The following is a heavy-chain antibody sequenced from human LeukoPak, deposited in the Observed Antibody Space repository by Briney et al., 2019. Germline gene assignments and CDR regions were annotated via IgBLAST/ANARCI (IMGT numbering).Heavy chain of an antibody. CDR2: INPISGTA. CDR3: ARTAWLRAYYYYYLDL. CDR1: GGTFGSHV. J-gene: IGHJ6*03. D-gene: IGHD5-12*01. V-gene: IGHV1-69*05. Sequence: GASVTVSCKASGGTFGSHVITWVRQAPGQGLEWMGGINPISGTANYAQKFQGRLTITTDESTSTAYMDLSSLKSEDTAVYYCARTAWLRAYYYYYLDLWGKGTTVTVSS.